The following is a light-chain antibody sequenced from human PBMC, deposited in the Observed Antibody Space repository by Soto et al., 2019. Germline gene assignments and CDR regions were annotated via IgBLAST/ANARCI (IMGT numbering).Light chain of an antibody. CDR2: KVS. J-gene: IGKJ2*01. CDR1: QSLVYSDGNTY. CDR3: MQGSHWPYT. Sequence: DVVMTQSPLSLPVTLGQPASISCRSGQSLVYSDGNTYLTWFQQRPGLSPRRLIYKVSNRDSGVPDRFSGSGSATDFTLKISRVEAVDVGVYYCMQGSHWPYTFGQGPKLEIK. V-gene: IGKV2-30*01.